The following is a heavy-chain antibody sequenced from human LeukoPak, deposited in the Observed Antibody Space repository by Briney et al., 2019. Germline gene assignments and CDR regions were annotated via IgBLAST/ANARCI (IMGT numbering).Heavy chain of an antibody. CDR1: GGSFSGYY. CDR3: ASKRRYDFWSGYYYFDY. V-gene: IGHV4-34*01. J-gene: IGHJ4*02. Sequence: SETLSLTCAVYGGSFSGYYWSWIRQPPGKGLEWIGENNHSGSTNYNPSLKSRVTISVDTSKNQFSLKLSSVTAADTAVYYCASKRRYDFWSGYYYFDYWGQGTLVTVSS. CDR2: NNHSGST. D-gene: IGHD3-3*01.